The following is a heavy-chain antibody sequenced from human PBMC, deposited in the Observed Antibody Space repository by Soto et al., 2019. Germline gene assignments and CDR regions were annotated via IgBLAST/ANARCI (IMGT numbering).Heavy chain of an antibody. CDR3: ATGAYCSGGSCSDYYYYYHGMDL. Sequence: SVKVSCKTSGFTFRSSAVQWVRQARGQRLEWIGWLVVGTGNTNYAQKFQQRVTISSDRSTNTVSMELSSLTSEDTAVYYCATGAYCSGGSCSDYYYYYHGMDLWGQGTTVTVSS. J-gene: IGHJ6*02. CDR1: GFTFRSSA. CDR2: LVVGTGNT. V-gene: IGHV1-58*01. D-gene: IGHD2-15*01.